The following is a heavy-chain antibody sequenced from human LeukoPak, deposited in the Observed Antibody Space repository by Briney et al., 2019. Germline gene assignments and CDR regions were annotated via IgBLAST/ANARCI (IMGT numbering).Heavy chain of an antibody. V-gene: IGHV4-30-4*07. CDR2: IYYSGRT. J-gene: IGHJ3*02. Sequence: SQTLSLTCAVSGGSISSSSYSWSWIRQPPGKGLEWIGYIYYSGRTYYNPSLKSRLTISVDTSKNQFSLKLSSVTAADTAVYYCARVERYESILDAFDIWGRGTMVTVPS. CDR3: ARVERYESILDAFDI. D-gene: IGHD2-21*01. CDR1: GGSISSSSYS.